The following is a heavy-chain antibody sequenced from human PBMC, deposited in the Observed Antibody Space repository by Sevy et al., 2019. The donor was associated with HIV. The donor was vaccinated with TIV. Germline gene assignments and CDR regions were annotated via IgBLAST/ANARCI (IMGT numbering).Heavy chain of an antibody. CDR1: GYSFTNYP. J-gene: IGHJ4*02. D-gene: IGHD3-3*01. V-gene: IGHV1-3*01. CDR2: IKSDNGYT. CDR3: ARGKGGIFGVVVGQFDS. Sequence: ASVKVSCKASGYSFTNYPIHWVRQAPGQGLEWMGWIKSDNGYTKYSQKFQGRVTITRDTSATTAYMELSSLTSEDTALYLCARGKGGIFGVVVGQFDSWGQGSLVTVSS.